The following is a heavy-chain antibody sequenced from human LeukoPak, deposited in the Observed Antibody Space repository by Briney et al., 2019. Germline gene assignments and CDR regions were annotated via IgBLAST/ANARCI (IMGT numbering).Heavy chain of an antibody. Sequence: GGSLRLSCAASGFTFSSYAMHWVRQAPGKGLEWVAVISYDGSNKYYADSVKGRFTISRDNAKKSLYLQMNSLRAEDTAVYYCARGLTYYDILTGYHDRLDYFDYWGQGTLVTVSS. CDR3: ARGLTYYDILTGYHDRLDYFDY. V-gene: IGHV3-30-3*01. CDR1: GFTFSSYA. D-gene: IGHD3-9*01. J-gene: IGHJ4*02. CDR2: ISYDGSNK.